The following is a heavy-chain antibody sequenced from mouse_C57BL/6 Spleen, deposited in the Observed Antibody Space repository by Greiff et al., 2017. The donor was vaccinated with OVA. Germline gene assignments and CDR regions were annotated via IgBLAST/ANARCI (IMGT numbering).Heavy chain of an antibody. D-gene: IGHD1-1*01. CDR3: AIITTVRGFDD. V-gene: IGHV5-17*01. Sequence: EVKLVESGGGLVKPGGSLKLSCAASGFTFSDYGMHWVRQAPEKGLEWVAYISSGSSTIYYADTVKGRFTISRDNAKNTLFLQMTSLRSEDTAMYYCAIITTVRGFDDWGQGTTLTVSS. J-gene: IGHJ2*01. CDR1: GFTFSDYG. CDR2: ISSGSSTI.